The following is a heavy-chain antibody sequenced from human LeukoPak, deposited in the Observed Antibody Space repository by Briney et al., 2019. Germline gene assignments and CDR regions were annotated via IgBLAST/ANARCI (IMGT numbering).Heavy chain of an antibody. D-gene: IGHD3-9*01. CDR3: ASATGFYYYYGMDV. CDR1: GYSISSGYY. V-gene: IGHV4-38-2*02. CDR2: IYFTGST. J-gene: IGHJ6*02. Sequence: SETLSLTCTVSGYSISSGYYWGWIRQPPGKGLEWIGSIYFTGSTYYNPSLKSRVTISVDTSKNQFSLKLSSVTAADTAVYYCASATGFYYYYGMDVWGQGTTVTVSS.